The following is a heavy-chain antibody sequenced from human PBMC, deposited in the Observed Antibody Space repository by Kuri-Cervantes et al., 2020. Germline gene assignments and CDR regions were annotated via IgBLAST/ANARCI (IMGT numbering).Heavy chain of an antibody. V-gene: IGHV3-21*03. CDR3: ARGWTQRRKYYYYMDV. D-gene: IGHD5-18*01. Sequence: ETLSLTCAASGFTFSSYSMNWVRQAPGKGLEWVSSISSGRAYIYYADSVKGRFTISRDNAKNSLYLQLNSLRAEDTAVYYCARGWTQRRKYYYYMDVWGKGTTVTVSS. J-gene: IGHJ6*03. CDR1: GFTFSSYS. CDR2: ISSGRAYI.